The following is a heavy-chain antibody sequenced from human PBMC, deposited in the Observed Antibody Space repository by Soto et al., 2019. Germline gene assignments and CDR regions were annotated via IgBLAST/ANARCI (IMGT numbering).Heavy chain of an antibody. D-gene: IGHD6-6*01. V-gene: IGHV4-4*07. CDR3: ARDGIAVRNYYGLDV. CDR2: IYTSGST. CDR1: GGSISNYY. J-gene: IGHJ6*02. Sequence: SETLSLTCTVSGGSISNYYWSWIRQPAGKGVEWIGRIYTSGSTNYNPSLKSRVTMSVDTSKNQFSLKLRSVTAAETAVYYCARDGIAVRNYYGLDVWGQGTTVTVSS.